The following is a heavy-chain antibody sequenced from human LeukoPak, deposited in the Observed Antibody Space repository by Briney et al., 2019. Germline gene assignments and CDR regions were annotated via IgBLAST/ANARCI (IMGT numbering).Heavy chain of an antibody. Sequence: GGSLRLSCAASGFTFSSYAMSWVRQAPGKGLEWVSVIYSGGSTYYADSVKGRFTISRDNSKNTLYLQMNSLRAEDTAVYYCARDQYYDSSGSSRYFDYWGQGTLVTVSS. CDR3: ARDQYYDSSGSSRYFDY. CDR2: IYSGGST. V-gene: IGHV3-66*01. J-gene: IGHJ4*02. D-gene: IGHD3-22*01. CDR1: GFTFSSYA.